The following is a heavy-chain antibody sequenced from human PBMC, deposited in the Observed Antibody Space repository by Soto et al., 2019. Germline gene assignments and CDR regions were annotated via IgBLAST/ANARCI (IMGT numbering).Heavy chain of an antibody. CDR2: INHSGST. J-gene: IGHJ5*02. CDR3: ARVGIKLWLPGFDP. CDR1: VVSFSGYY. D-gene: IGHD5-18*01. V-gene: IGHV4-34*01. Sequence: PSETLSLTCAFYVVSFSGYYWSCIRHPPGKGLEWIGEINHSGSTNYNPSLKSRVTISVDTSKNQFSLKLSSVTAADTAVYYCARVGIKLWLPGFDPWGQGTLVNVSS.